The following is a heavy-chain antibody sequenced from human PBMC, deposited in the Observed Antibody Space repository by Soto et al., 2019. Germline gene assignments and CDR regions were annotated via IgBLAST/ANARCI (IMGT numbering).Heavy chain of an antibody. V-gene: IGHV3-30-3*01. D-gene: IGHD3-9*01. CDR1: GFTFSTYA. CDR2: ISYDGSNK. CDR3: VGDDRIPFETGWVDP. J-gene: IGHJ5*02. Sequence: QVQLVESGGGVVQPERSLRLSCAASGFTFSTYAMHWVRQAPGKGLEWVAVISYDGSNKYYADSVKGRFTISRDNSKNTLHLAMHSLSAEDTAVYYCVGDDRIPFETGWVDPRGQGTLVTVSS.